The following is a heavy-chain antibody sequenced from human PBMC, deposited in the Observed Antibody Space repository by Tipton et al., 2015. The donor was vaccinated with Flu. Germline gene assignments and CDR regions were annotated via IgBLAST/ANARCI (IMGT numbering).Heavy chain of an antibody. D-gene: IGHD3-9*01. J-gene: IGHJ4*02. CDR2: IRLDGTDK. V-gene: IGHV3-30*02. CDR1: RFTFSTYS. Sequence: QVQLVQSGGGVVQSGRSLRLSCAASRFTFSTYSMHWVRQAPGKGLEWVAYIRLDGTDKYHADSVKGRFTISRDNSKNMLYLEMNSLRAEDTADYFCAKDYYDSLTGYFQFQKWGQGTPVTVSA. CDR3: AKDYYDSLTGYFQFQK.